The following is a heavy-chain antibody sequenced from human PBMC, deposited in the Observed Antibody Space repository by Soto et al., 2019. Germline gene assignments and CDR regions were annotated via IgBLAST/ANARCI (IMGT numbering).Heavy chain of an antibody. Sequence: GGSLRLSCSVSGFTFSAYWMHWVRQVPGKGLTWVSRSSDDGSTATYADSVKGRFVISRDNAKNSLYLEMNTLRADDSGLYYCARGPRVSSTGTGAHWGRGTLVTVS. V-gene: IGHV3-74*01. D-gene: IGHD1-1*01. CDR1: GFTFSAYW. J-gene: IGHJ4*02. CDR2: SSDDGSTA. CDR3: ARGPRVSSTGTGAH.